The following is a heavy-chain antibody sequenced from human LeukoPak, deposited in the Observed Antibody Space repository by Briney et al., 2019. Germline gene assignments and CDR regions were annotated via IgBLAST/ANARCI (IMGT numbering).Heavy chain of an antibody. V-gene: IGHV3-15*01. CDR3: ARYYGDSGSQYYFDY. Sequence: GGSLRLSCAASGFTFSDAWMSWVRHAPGKGLEWVGRIKSKTDGGTTDYAAPVIGRFTISRDDSKNTLYLQMNSLKIEDTAVYYCARYYGDSGSQYYFDYWGQGTLVTVSS. CDR1: GFTFSDAW. CDR2: IKSKTDGGTT. D-gene: IGHD3-22*01. J-gene: IGHJ4*02.